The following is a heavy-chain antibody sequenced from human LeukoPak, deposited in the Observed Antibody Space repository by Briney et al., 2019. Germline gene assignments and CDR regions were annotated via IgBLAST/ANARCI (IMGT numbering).Heavy chain of an antibody. CDR1: GGSFSSYA. CDR2: IIPVFGTA. CDR3: ATCPAYSSSPGYYYYMDV. J-gene: IGHJ6*03. V-gene: IGHV1-69*01. Sequence: ASVKVSCKASGGSFSSYAISWVRQAPGQGLEWMGGIIPVFGTANYAQKFQGRVTITADESTSTAYMELSSLRSEDTAVYYCATCPAYSSSPGYYYYMDVWGKGTTVTVSS. D-gene: IGHD6-6*01.